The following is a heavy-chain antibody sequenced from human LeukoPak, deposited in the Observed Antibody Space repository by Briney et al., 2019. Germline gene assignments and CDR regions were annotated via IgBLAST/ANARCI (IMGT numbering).Heavy chain of an antibody. Sequence: GGSLRLSCAASGFXFRNYWITWVRQAPGKGLEWVANIKQDGSEINYVDSVKGRFTISRDDAKNSLSLQMNSLRAEDTAVYYCARDISLPNYDGFDIWGQGTMVTVSS. CDR3: ARDISLPNYDGFDI. J-gene: IGHJ3*02. CDR1: GFXFRNYW. D-gene: IGHD5-24*01. V-gene: IGHV3-7*05. CDR2: IKQDGSEI.